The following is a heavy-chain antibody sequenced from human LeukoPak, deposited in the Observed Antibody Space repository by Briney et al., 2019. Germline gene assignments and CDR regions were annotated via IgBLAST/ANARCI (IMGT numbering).Heavy chain of an antibody. CDR1: GGSISSYY. Sequence: SETLSLTCTVSGGSISSYYWSWIRQPPGKGLEWIGYIYYSGSTNYNPSLKSRVTISVDTSKNQFSLKLSSVTAADTAVYYCASSRYSYGSGYWYFDFWGRGTLVTVSS. CDR2: IYYSGST. J-gene: IGHJ2*01. D-gene: IGHD5-18*01. V-gene: IGHV4-59*01. CDR3: ASSRYSYGSGYWYFDF.